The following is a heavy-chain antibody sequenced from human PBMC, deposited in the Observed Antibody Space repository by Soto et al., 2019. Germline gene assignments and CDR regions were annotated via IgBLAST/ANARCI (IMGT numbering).Heavy chain of an antibody. Sequence: EVQLLESGGGLIQPGGSLRLSCAASGFSFSSCAMRWVRQSPGQGLEWVSVISGSGRSTDYADSVKGRFTMSRDNSKNMVFLQMNSLSAEDTAVYYCAKHTLFSDSWYEDYGGQGTLVTVSS. J-gene: IGHJ4*02. CDR3: AKHTLFSDSWYEDY. V-gene: IGHV3-23*01. CDR1: GFSFSSCA. D-gene: IGHD6-13*01. CDR2: ISGSGRST.